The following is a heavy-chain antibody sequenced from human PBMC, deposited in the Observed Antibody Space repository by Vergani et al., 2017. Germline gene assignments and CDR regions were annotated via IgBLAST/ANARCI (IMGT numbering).Heavy chain of an antibody. CDR1: GFTFSSYA. J-gene: IGHJ5*02. CDR3: AKGKPKYSSSWYXFDP. CDR2: ISGSGGST. D-gene: IGHD6-13*01. V-gene: IGHV3-23*01. Sequence: EVQLLESGGGLVQPGGSLRLSCAASGFTFSSYAMSWVRQAPGKGLEWVSAISGSGGSTYYADSVKGRFTISRDNSKNTLYLQMNSLRAEDTAVYYCAKGKPKYSSSWYXFDPWGQGTLVTVSS.